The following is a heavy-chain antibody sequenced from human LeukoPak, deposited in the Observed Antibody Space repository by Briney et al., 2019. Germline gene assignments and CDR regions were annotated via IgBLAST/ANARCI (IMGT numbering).Heavy chain of an antibody. V-gene: IGHV4-61*01. CDR2: IYYSGST. D-gene: IGHD6-19*01. Sequence: SETLSLTCTVSGGSVSSGNYWSWIRQPPGKGLEWIGYIYYSGSTNYNPSLKSRVTISVDTSKNQFSLKLSSVTAADTAMYYCARERWLGHSLDYWGQETLVTVSS. CDR3: ARERWLGHSLDY. J-gene: IGHJ4*02. CDR1: GGSVSSGNY.